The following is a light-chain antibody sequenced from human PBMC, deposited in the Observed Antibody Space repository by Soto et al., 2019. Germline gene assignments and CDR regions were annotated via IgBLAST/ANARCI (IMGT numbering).Light chain of an antibody. Sequence: QLVLTQSPSASASLGASVKLTCTLSSGHSSYAIAWHQQQPEKGPRYLMKLNSDGSHSKGDGIPDRFSGSSSGAERYLTSSSLQSEDEADYDCQTWGTGTWVFGGGTKLTVL. CDR3: QTWGTGTWV. CDR2: LNSDGSH. V-gene: IGLV4-69*01. CDR1: SGHSSYA. J-gene: IGLJ3*02.